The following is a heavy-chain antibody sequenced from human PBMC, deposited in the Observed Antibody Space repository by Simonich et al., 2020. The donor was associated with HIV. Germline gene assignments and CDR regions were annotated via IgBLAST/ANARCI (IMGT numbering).Heavy chain of an antibody. D-gene: IGHD5-18*01. CDR2: IKEAGSEK. CDR3: ARVIGARDTNDN. CDR1: GFTFSNYW. Sequence: EVQLVESGGGLVQPGGSLRLSCAVSGFTFSNYWMSWVRQAPGKGLGVVVKIKEAGSEKHYVEAVKGRFTISRDNTKNSLYLQMDSLRAEDMGVYYCARVIGARDTNDNWGQGTLVTVSS. V-gene: IGHV3-7*01. J-gene: IGHJ4*02.